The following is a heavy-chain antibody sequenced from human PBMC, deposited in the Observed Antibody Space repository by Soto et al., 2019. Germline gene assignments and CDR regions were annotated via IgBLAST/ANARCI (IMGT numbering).Heavy chain of an antibody. D-gene: IGHD3-3*01. V-gene: IGHV1-18*01. CDR2: ISAYNGNT. CDR1: GYTFTSYG. CDR3: ARGLTIFGVVIEYYFDY. J-gene: IGHJ4*02. Sequence: ASVKVSCKASGYTFTSYGISWVRQAPGQGLEWMGWISAYNGNTNYAQKLQGRVTMTTNTSTSTAYMELSSLRSEDTAVYYCARGLTIFGVVIEYYFDYWGQGTLVTVSS.